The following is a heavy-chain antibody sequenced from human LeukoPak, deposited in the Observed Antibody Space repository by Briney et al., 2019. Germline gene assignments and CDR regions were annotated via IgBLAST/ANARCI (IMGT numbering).Heavy chain of an antibody. CDR1: GYTFTSYD. CDR3: ARSGGGFGKNINRNIDY. CDR2: MNPNSGNT. D-gene: IGHD1-14*01. J-gene: IGHJ4*02. V-gene: IGHV1-8*01. Sequence: ASVKVSCKASGYTFTSYDINWVRQATGQGLGWMGWMNPNSGNTGYAQNFQGRVTMPRNTSISTAYMELSSLRSEDPAVYYCARSGGGFGKNINRNIDYWGQGTLVTVSS.